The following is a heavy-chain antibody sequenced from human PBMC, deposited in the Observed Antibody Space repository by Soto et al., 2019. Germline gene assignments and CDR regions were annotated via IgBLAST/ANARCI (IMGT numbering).Heavy chain of an antibody. CDR2: INSDGSST. CDR1: GFTFSSYW. CDR3: AREDSSGYYFNWFDP. D-gene: IGHD3-22*01. Sequence: GGSLRLSCAASGFTFSSYWMHWVRQAPGKGLVWVSRINSDGSSTSYADSVKGRFTISRDNAKNTLYLQMNSLRAEDMAVYYCAREDSSGYYFNWFDPWGQGTLVTVSS. V-gene: IGHV3-74*01. J-gene: IGHJ5*02.